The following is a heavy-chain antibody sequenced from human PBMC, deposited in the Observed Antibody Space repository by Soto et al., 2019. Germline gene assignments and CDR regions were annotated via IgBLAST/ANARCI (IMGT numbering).Heavy chain of an antibody. CDR1: GGSFSGYY. J-gene: IGHJ6*02. D-gene: IGHD3-3*01. Sequence: PSETLSLTCAVYGGSFSGYYWSWIRQPPGKGLEWIGEINHSGSTNYNPSLKSRVTISVDTSKNQFSLKLSSVTAADTAVYYCARGGGASPYYDFWSGYHNHYYYYGMDVWGQGTTVTAP. V-gene: IGHV4-34*01. CDR2: INHSGST. CDR3: ARGGGASPYYDFWSGYHNHYYYYGMDV.